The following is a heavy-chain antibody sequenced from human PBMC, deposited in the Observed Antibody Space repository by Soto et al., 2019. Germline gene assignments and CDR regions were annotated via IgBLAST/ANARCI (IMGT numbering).Heavy chain of an antibody. V-gene: IGHV1-18*01. CDR3: ARGQVVNFDNWFDP. Sequence: QIQLLQSGAEVKRPGTSVKVSCQASGYTFTTYGIIWVRQAPGQGLEWMGWINPNSGHTNYAQNLQDRATMATDTSTNTAYMELRGLRSDDTAVYFCARGQVVNFDNWFDPWGQGTMVTVS. CDR2: INPNSGHT. CDR1: GYTFTTYG. D-gene: IGHD3-22*01. J-gene: IGHJ5*02.